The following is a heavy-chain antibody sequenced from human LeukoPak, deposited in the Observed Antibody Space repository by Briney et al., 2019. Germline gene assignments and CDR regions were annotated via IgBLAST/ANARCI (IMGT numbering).Heavy chain of an antibody. CDR3: ARGLVPGFLVY. CDR2: INSDESIT. V-gene: IGHV3-74*01. J-gene: IGHJ4*02. Sequence: GGSLRLSCAASGFTFSSSWMYWVRQAPGKGLVWVSRINSDESITTYADSVKGRFTISRDNAKNTLYLQMNSLRAEDTAVYYCARGLVPGFLVYWGQGTPVTVSS. D-gene: IGHD2/OR15-2a*01. CDR1: GFTFSSSW.